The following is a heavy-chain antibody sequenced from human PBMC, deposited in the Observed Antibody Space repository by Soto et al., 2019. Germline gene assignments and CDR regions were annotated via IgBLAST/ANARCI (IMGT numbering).Heavy chain of an antibody. D-gene: IGHD6-19*01. J-gene: IGHJ4*02. CDR3: ARDSSAWPNYFDS. V-gene: IGHV3-23*01. CDR2: FSGRSGDT. Sequence: EVQLLESGGGLVQPGGSLRLSCAASGFTINTHAMTWVRQAPGKGLEWVSAFSGRSGDTYYAASVKGRFTISGDNSKNTVILEMNNLSAEDTAVYYCARDSSAWPNYFDSWGQGIQVTVSS. CDR1: GFTINTHA.